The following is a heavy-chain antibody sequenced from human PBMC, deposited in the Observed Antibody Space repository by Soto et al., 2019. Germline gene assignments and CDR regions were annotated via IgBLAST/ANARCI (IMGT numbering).Heavy chain of an antibody. CDR1: RYTFSTSG. Sequence: VKVSFKPSRYTFSTSGISWLRQAPGQGLEWVGWIRPDNGNRKSAQRLQGRVTLTRDTSASTAYMELRSLTSDDTAMYYCARDTESNRYNDWGQGTLVTVSS. D-gene: IGHD1-20*01. J-gene: IGHJ1*01. CDR2: IRPDNGNR. CDR3: ARDTESNRYND. V-gene: IGHV1-18*01.